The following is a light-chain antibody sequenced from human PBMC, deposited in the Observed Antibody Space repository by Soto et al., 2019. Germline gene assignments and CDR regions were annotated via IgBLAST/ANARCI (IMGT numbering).Light chain of an antibody. CDR2: GNS. CDR3: QSYDRSLSGSDDA. CDR1: SSNIGAGYD. Sequence: QSVLTQPPSVSGAPGQRVTISCTGSSSNIGAGYDVHWYQQLPGTAPKLLIYGNSNRPSGVPDRFSGSKSGTSASLAITGLQAEDEADYYCQSYDRSLSGSDDAFGTGTKLTVL. V-gene: IGLV1-40*01. J-gene: IGLJ1*01.